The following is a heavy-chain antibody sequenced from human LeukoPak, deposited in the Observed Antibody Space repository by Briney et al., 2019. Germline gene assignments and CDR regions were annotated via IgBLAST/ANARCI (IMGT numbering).Heavy chain of an antibody. J-gene: IGHJ4*02. D-gene: IGHD2-2*01. CDR2: INHSGST. CDR3: ARFSRGYCSSTSCPV. Sequence: SETLSLTCAVYGGSFSGYYWSWIRQPPGKGLEWIGEINHSGSTNYNPSLKSRVTISVDTSKNQFSLKLSSVTAADTAVYYCARFSRGYCSSTSCPVWGQGTLVTVSS. CDR1: GGSFSGYY. V-gene: IGHV4-34*01.